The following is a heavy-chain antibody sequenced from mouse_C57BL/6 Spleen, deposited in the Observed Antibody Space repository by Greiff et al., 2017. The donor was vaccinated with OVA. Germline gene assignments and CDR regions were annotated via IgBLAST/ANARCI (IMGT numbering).Heavy chain of an antibody. J-gene: IGHJ1*03. V-gene: IGHV1-15*01. Sequence: VKLQQSGAELVRPGASVTLSCKASGYTFTDYEMHWVKQTPVHGLEWIGAIDPETGGTAYNQKFKGKAILTADKSSSTAYMELRSLTSEDSAVYYCTRKHTVVAHWYFDVWGTETTVTVSS. CDR2: IDPETGGT. D-gene: IGHD1-1*01. CDR1: GYTFTDYE. CDR3: TRKHTVVAHWYFDV.